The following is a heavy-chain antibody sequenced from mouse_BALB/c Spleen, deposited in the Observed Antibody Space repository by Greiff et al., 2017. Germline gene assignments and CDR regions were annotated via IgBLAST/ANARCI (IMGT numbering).Heavy chain of an antibody. V-gene: IGHV1-5*01. D-gene: IGHD3-2*02. CDR1: GYSFTSYW. CDR3: TSGDQAEAWFAY. J-gene: IGHJ3*01. CDR2: IYPGNSDT. Sequence: EVQLQQSGTVLARPGASVKMSCKASGYSFTSYWMHWVKQRPGQGLEWIGAIYPGNSDTSYNQKFKGKAKLTAVTSASTAYMELSSLTNEDSAVYYCTSGDQAEAWFAYWGQGTLVTVSA.